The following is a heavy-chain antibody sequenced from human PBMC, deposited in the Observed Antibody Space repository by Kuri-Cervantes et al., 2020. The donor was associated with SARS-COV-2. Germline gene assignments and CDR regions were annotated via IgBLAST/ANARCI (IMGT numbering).Heavy chain of an antibody. J-gene: IGHJ4*02. CDR3: ANSLLLSLDY. V-gene: IGHV3-23*01. CDR1: GFTFSSYG. Sequence: GGSLRLSCAASGFTFSSYGMSWVRQVPGKGLEWVSGISGSGGDTYYADSVKGRFTISRDNSKNTLYLQMNSLRAEDTAVYYCANSLLLSLDYWGQGTLVTVSS. CDR2: ISGSGGDT. D-gene: IGHD1-26*01.